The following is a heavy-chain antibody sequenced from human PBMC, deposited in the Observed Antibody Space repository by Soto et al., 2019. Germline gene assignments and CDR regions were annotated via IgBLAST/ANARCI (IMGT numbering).Heavy chain of an antibody. Sequence: QVPLVESGGGVVQPGRSLRLSCAASGFSFSTYGMHWVRQAPGKGLEWVAVISYDGNNKYYADSVKGRLTISRDNSKNTLYLQMNSLRAEDTAVYYCAKGQHCSTTSCYFYYYGMDVWGQGTTVAVSS. D-gene: IGHD2-2*01. CDR2: ISYDGNNK. CDR1: GFSFSTYG. V-gene: IGHV3-30*18. CDR3: AKGQHCSTTSCYFYYYGMDV. J-gene: IGHJ6*02.